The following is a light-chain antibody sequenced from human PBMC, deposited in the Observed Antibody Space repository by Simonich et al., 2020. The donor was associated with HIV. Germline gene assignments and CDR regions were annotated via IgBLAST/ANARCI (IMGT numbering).Light chain of an antibody. CDR1: SSDVGGYNY. V-gene: IGLV2-14*03. CDR3: SSYTSSSTVL. Sequence: QSALTQPPSASGSPGQSVTISCTGTSSDVGGYNYVSWYRQHPGKAPKLMIYDVSGRPSGVSNRFSGSKSGNTASLTISGLQGEVEADYYCSSYTSSSTVLFGGGTKLTVL. CDR2: DVS. J-gene: IGLJ2*01.